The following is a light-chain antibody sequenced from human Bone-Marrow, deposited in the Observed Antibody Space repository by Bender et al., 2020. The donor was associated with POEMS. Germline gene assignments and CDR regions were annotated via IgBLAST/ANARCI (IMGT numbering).Light chain of an antibody. CDR2: SSH. J-gene: IGLJ3*02. V-gene: IGLV1-44*01. CDR3: AVWDDSLNGWV. CDR1: SSNIGAHA. Sequence: QSVLTQPPSASGTPGQRVTISCSGGSSNIGAHAVNWYQPLPGTAPKLLIYSSHRRPAEVPDRFSGSGSGTSASLAISGLQSEDEADYYGAVWDDSLNGWVFGGGTKLTVL.